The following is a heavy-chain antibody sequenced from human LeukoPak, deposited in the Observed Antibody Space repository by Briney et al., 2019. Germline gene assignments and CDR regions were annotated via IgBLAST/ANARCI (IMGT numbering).Heavy chain of an antibody. CDR3: ARAGCSGGSCYSPSAYGMDV. CDR2: IYYSGST. Sequence: SQTLSLTCTVSGGSISSGGYYWSWIRQHPGKGLEWIGYIYYSGSTYYNPSLKSRVTISVDTSKNQFSLKLSSVTAADTAVYYCARAGCSGGSCYSPSAYGMDVWGKGTTVTVSS. CDR1: GGSISSGGYY. J-gene: IGHJ6*04. V-gene: IGHV4-31*03. D-gene: IGHD2-15*01.